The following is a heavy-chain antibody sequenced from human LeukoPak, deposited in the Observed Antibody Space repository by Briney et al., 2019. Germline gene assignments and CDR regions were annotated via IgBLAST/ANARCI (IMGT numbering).Heavy chain of an antibody. CDR3: ASRPNGDPRAGIDY. V-gene: IGHV4-39*01. CDR1: GGSISSSSYY. J-gene: IGHJ4*02. D-gene: IGHD4-17*01. Sequence: PSETLSLTCTVSGGSISSSSYYWGWIRQPPGKGLEWIGSICYSGSTYYNPSLKSRVTISVDTSKNQFSLKLSSVTAADTAVYYCASRPNGDPRAGIDYWGQGTLVTVSS. CDR2: ICYSGST.